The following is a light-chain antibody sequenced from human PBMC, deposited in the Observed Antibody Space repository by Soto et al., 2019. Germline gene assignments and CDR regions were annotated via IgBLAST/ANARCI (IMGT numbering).Light chain of an antibody. CDR3: SSYTSSSTYVV. Sequence: QSVLTQPASVSGSPGQSITISCTGTSSDVGGYKYVSWYQQYPGKAPKLMIYDVSSRPSGLSNRFSGSKSGNTASLTISGLQAEDEADYYCSSYTSSSTYVVFGGGTKMTVL. J-gene: IGLJ2*01. CDR2: DVS. V-gene: IGLV2-14*01. CDR1: SSDVGGYKY.